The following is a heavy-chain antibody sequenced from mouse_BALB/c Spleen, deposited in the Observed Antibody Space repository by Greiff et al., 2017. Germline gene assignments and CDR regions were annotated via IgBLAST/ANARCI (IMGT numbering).Heavy chain of an antibody. CDR3: ARRTRYDEGNYYAMDY. D-gene: IGHD2-14*01. CDR1: GYSITSDYA. J-gene: IGHJ4*01. CDR2: ISYSGST. V-gene: IGHV3-2*02. Sequence: VQLKESGPGLVKPSQSLSLTCTVTGYSITSDYAWNWIRQFPGNKLEWMGYISYSGSTSYNPSLKSRISITRDTSKNQFFLQLNSVTTEDTATYYCARRTRYDEGNYYAMDYWGQGTSVTVSS.